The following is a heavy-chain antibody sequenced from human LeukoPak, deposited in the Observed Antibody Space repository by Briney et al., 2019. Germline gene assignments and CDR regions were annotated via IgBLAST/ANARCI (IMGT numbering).Heavy chain of an antibody. V-gene: IGHV3-21*04. CDR2: ISSSSSYI. Sequence: PGGSLRLSCAASGFTFSSNSMNWVRQAPGKGLEWVSSISSSSSYIYYADSVKGRFTISRDNSKNTLYLQMNSLRAEDTAVYYCAKDLGLTTVTTAPFDYWGQGTLVTVSS. CDR3: AKDLGLTTVTTAPFDY. J-gene: IGHJ4*02. D-gene: IGHD4-17*01. CDR1: GFTFSSNS.